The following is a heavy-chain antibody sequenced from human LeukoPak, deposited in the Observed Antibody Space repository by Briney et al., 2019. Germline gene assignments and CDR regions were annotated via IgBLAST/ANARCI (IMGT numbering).Heavy chain of an antibody. CDR3: ARGLYDRSGAFDI. D-gene: IGHD3-10*01. V-gene: IGHV3-7*01. CDR2: IKQDGSEK. CDR1: GFTFSSYW. J-gene: IGHJ3*02. Sequence: GGSLRLSCAASGFTFSSYWMSWVRQAPGKGLEWVANIKQDGSEKYYVDSVKGRFTISRDNAKNSLYLRMNSLRAEDTAVYYCARGLYDRSGAFDIWGQGTMVTVSS.